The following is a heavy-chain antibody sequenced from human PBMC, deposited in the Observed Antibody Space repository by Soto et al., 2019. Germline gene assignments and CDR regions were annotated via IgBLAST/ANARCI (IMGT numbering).Heavy chain of an antibody. D-gene: IGHD6-13*01. Sequence: SETLSLTCTVSGGSISSYYWSWIRQPPGKGLEWIGYIYYSGSTNYNPSLKSRVTISLDTSKNQFSLKLSSVTAADTAVYYCARHLAAAGFDPWGQGTLVTVSS. CDR1: GGSISSYY. V-gene: IGHV4-59*08. J-gene: IGHJ5*02. CDR3: ARHLAAAGFDP. CDR2: IYYSGST.